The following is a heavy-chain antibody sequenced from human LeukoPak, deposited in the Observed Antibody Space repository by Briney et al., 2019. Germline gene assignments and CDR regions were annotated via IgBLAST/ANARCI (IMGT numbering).Heavy chain of an antibody. CDR2: ISAYNGNT. D-gene: IGHD6-19*01. Sequence: AASVKVSCKASGYTFNTYGINWVRQAPGQGLEWMGWISAYNGNTNYAQNFQGRITLTTDTSTSTAYMDLTSQRFDDTAVYYCARDGRQWVPLNWFDPWGQGTLVIVSS. CDR1: GYTFNTYG. V-gene: IGHV1-18*04. CDR3: ARDGRQWVPLNWFDP. J-gene: IGHJ5*02.